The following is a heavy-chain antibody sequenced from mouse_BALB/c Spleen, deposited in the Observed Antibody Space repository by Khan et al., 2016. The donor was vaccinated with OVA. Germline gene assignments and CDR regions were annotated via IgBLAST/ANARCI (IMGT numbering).Heavy chain of an antibody. J-gene: IGHJ3*01. V-gene: IGHV1-77*01. CDR1: GYTFTDYY. Sequence: QVQLQQSGAELARPGASVKLSCKASGYTFTDYYINWVQQRTGQGLEWIGEISPGSGDTYYYDNFKGKATLTADKSSTTAYMQLSRLTSSASAVFYCARRNYFGYTFAYWGQGTLVTVSA. D-gene: IGHD1-2*01. CDR2: ISPGSGDT. CDR3: ARRNYFGYTFAY.